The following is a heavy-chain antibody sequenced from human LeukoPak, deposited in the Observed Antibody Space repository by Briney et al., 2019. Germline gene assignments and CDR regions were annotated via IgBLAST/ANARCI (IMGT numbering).Heavy chain of an antibody. J-gene: IGHJ3*02. V-gene: IGHV4-34*01. CDR1: NGSFNTNY. Sequence: SETLSLTCGVYNGSFNTNYWSWIRQPPGKGLEWIGEINHSGSTNYNPSLKSRVTISVDTSKNQFSLKLSSVTAADTAVYYCARHYPSGEVLTGYSDAFDIWGQGTMVTVSS. CDR2: INHSGST. D-gene: IGHD3-9*01. CDR3: ARHYPSGEVLTGYSDAFDI.